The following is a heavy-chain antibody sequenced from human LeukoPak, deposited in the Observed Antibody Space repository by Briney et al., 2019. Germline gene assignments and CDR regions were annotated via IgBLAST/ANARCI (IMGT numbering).Heavy chain of an antibody. CDR1: GFSFRYYA. D-gene: IGHD3-22*01. V-gene: IGHV3-30*04. J-gene: IGHJ4*02. CDR2: ISFNGGDE. CDR3: ASDDYYDSSGYYLPLDY. Sequence: PGRSLRLSCAASGFSFRYYAMHWVRQAPGKGLEWMAVISFNGGDEYYADSVKGRFTISRDNSKNTLYLHMNSLRAEDTALYYCASDDYYDSSGYYLPLDYWGQGTLVTVSS.